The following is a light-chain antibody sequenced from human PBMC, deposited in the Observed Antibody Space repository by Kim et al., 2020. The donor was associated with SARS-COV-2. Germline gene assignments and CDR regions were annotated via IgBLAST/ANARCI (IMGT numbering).Light chain of an antibody. CDR1: SNDVGLYDY. CDR2: DVT. J-gene: IGLJ3*02. V-gene: IGLV2-14*03. CDR3: SAYADSSTPWV. Sequence: QSITISCTGSSNDVGLYDYVSWYQQHPDRAPKLILFDVTKRPSGVSHRFSGSKSGNTASLTISGLQPEDEADYYCSAYADSSTPWVFGGGTQLTVL.